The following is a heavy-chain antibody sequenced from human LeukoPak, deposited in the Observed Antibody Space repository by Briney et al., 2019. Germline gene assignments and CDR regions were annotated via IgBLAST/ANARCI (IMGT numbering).Heavy chain of an antibody. CDR3: ARSFGSTWPFFDS. D-gene: IGHD6-13*01. J-gene: IGHJ4*02. CDR2: ISSSGRSI. Sequence: GGSLRLSCTASGFILSSYEMNWVRQFPGKGLEWISSISSSGRSISYADSVKGRFSISRGDAKISLYLQMNSLRPEDTAVYYCARSFGSTWPFFDSWGQGTLVTVSS. CDR1: GFILSSYE. V-gene: IGHV3-48*03.